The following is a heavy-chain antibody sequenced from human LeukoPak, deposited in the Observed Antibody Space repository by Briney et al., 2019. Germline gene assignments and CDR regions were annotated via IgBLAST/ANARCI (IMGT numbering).Heavy chain of an antibody. CDR1: GGSISSGGYY. V-gene: IGHV4-31*03. Sequence: PSETLSLTCTVSGGSISSGGYYWSWIRQHPGKGLEWIGYIYYSGSTYYNPSLKSRVTISVDTSKNQFSLKLSSVTAADTAVYYCARVSVREWDYGDPTIDTFRYFDLWGRGTLVTVSS. J-gene: IGHJ2*01. CDR3: ARVSVREWDYGDPTIDTFRYFDL. D-gene: IGHD4-17*01. CDR2: IYYSGST.